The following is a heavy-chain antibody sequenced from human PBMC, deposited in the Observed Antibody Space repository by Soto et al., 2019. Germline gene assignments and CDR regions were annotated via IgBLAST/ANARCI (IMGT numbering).Heavy chain of an antibody. V-gene: IGHV3-53*01. CDR3: VRPRPSGENYGMDV. D-gene: IGHD3-16*01. Sequence: GGSLRLSCVASGLTVSHNYMAWVRQAPEMGLEWVSILYTEGTTYYTDSVKGRFTISRDSSKNTLFLQMDSLRAEDTAVYYCVRPRPSGENYGMDVWGQGTTVTVSS. CDR2: LYTEGTT. CDR1: GLTVSHNY. J-gene: IGHJ6*02.